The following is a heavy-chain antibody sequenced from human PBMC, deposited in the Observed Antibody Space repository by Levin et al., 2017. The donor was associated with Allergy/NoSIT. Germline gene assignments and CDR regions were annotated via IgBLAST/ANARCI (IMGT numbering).Heavy chain of an antibody. D-gene: IGHD6-19*01. CDR2: ISYDAYNK. J-gene: IGHJ4*02. V-gene: IGHV3-30-3*01. CDR3: VAEVGARDFGN. Sequence: SCAASGFSFSSHAMHWVRQAPGKGLEWVALISYDAYNKKYADSVKGRFTISRDNSKDTLYLQMDSLRTEDTAVYYCVAEVGARDFGNWGQGTLLTVSS. CDR1: GFSFSSHA.